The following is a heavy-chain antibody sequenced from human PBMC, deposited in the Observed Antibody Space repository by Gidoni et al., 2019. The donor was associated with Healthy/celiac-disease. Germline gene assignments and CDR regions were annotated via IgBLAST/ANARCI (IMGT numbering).Heavy chain of an antibody. V-gene: IGHV3-21*01. CDR1: GFTFSSYS. CDR2: ISSSSSYI. D-gene: IGHD5-12*01. J-gene: IGHJ4*02. Sequence: EVQLVESGGGLVKPGGSLRLSCAASGFTFSSYSMNWVRQAPGKGLEWVSSISSSSSYIYYADSVKGRFTISRDNAKNSLYLQMNSLRAEDTAVYYCARSYSGYDPKFDYWGQGTLVTVSS. CDR3: ARSYSGYDPKFDY.